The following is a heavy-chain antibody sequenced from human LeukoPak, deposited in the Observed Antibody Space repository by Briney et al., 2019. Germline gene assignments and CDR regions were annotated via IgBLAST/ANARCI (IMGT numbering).Heavy chain of an antibody. D-gene: IGHD1-26*01. CDR3: AKGDTTWELPHDY. Sequence: GGSLRLSCAASGFTFSSYWMHWVRQAPGKGLVWVSRINRDGSSTIYADSVKGRYTISRDNAKNTLYLQMNSLRAEDTAVYYCAKGDTTWELPHDYWGQGTLVTVSS. CDR1: GFTFSSYW. J-gene: IGHJ4*02. CDR2: INRDGSST. V-gene: IGHV3-74*01.